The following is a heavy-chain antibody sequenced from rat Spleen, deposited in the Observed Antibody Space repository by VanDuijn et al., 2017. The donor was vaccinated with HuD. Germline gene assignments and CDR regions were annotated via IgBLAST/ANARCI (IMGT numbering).Heavy chain of an antibody. D-gene: IGHD1-9*01. J-gene: IGHJ1*01. Sequence: EVQLQESGPGLVKPSQSLSLTCSITGYSFTGNYWAWIRKFPGNKMEWMGYINYSGFTGYNPSLKSRISITRDTSKNQFCLQLNSVTTEDTATYYCARGVYGYNPYWYFDFWGPGTMVTVSS. CDR1: GYSFTGNY. V-gene: IGHV3-1*01. CDR3: ARGVYGYNPYWYFDF. CDR2: INYSGFT.